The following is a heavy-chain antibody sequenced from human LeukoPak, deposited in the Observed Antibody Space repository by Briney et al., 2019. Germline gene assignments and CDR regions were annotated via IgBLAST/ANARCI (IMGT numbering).Heavy chain of an antibody. J-gene: IGHJ4*02. CDR3: ARHSSSAWYYYFDY. V-gene: IGHV4-39*01. CDR2: AYYSGTT. Sequence: PSETLSLTCTVSGGSTSNSNYYWGWIRQPPGKGLEWIGGAYYSGTTYYSPSLKSRVTISVDTSRNHFSLNLNSVTAADTAVYYCARHSSSAWYYYFDYWGQGSFVTVSS. CDR1: GGSTSNSNYY. D-gene: IGHD6-19*01.